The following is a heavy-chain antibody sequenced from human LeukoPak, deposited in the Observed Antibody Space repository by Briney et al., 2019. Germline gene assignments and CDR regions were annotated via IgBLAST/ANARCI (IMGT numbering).Heavy chain of an antibody. D-gene: IGHD6-19*01. V-gene: IGHV4-39*01. CDR3: ARHPGAVAGYYFDY. J-gene: IGHJ4*02. Sequence: SETLSLTCTVSGGSISSSSYYWGWIRQPPGKGLEWIGSIYYSGSTYYNPFLKSRVTISVDTSKNQFSLKLSSVTAADTAVYYCARHPGAVAGYYFDYWGQGTLVTVSS. CDR2: IYYSGST. CDR1: GGSISSSSYY.